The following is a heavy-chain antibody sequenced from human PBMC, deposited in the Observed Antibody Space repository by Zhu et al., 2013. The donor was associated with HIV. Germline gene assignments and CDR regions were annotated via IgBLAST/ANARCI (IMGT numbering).Heavy chain of an antibody. CDR2: INHSGST. Sequence: QVQLQQWGAGLLKPSETLSLTCAVYGGSFSGYYWSWIRQPPGKGLEWIGEINHSGSTNYNPSLKSRVTISVDTSKNQFSLKLSSVTAADTAVYYCARGPSVRSRLTDWGQGNPGHRLL. D-gene: IGHD7-27*01. CDR3: ARGPSVRSRLTD. V-gene: IGHV4-34*01. CDR1: GGSFSGYY. J-gene: IGHJ4*01.